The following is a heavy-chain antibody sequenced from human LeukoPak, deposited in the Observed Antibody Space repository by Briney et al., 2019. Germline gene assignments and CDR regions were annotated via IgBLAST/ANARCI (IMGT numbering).Heavy chain of an antibody. CDR2: IYTSRTT. Sequence: PSQTLSLTCTVSGYAIISGGFSWNWIRQPPGKGLEWIGRIYTSRTTNYNPSLASRVTLSIDTSKNQFSLKLTSVTAADTAVYYCARLVRGSASYFDHWGQGTPVIVSS. D-gene: IGHD2-21*01. V-gene: IGHV4-61*02. J-gene: IGHJ4*02. CDR1: GYAIISGGFS. CDR3: ARLVRGSASYFDH.